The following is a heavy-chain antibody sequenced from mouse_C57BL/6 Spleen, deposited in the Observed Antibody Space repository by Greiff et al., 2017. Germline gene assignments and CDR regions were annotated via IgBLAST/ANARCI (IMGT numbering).Heavy chain of an antibody. Sequence: EVHLVESGGGLVKPGGSLKLSCAASGFTFSDYGMHWVRQAPEKGLEWVAYISSGSSTIYYADTVKGRFTISRDNAKNTLFLQMTSLRSEDTAMYYCARTYSNFPFGYWGQGTTLTVSS. CDR2: ISSGSSTI. V-gene: IGHV5-17*01. D-gene: IGHD2-5*01. CDR1: GFTFSDYG. CDR3: ARTYSNFPFGY. J-gene: IGHJ2*01.